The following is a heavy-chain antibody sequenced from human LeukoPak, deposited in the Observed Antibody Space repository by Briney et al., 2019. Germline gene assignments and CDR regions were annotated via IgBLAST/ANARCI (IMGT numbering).Heavy chain of an antibody. J-gene: IGHJ4*02. D-gene: IGHD6-19*01. CDR3: ARGGPNRSGWTLDY. CDR2: INADSGNT. Sequence: GAPVKVSCKASGYTFTEYAMHWVRLAPGHGLEWMGWINADSGNTESLQRFQGRLSITWDTSATTAYMELSSLTSEDTAVYYCARGGPNRSGWTLDYWGPGTLVTVSS. V-gene: IGHV1-3*01. CDR1: GYTFTEYA.